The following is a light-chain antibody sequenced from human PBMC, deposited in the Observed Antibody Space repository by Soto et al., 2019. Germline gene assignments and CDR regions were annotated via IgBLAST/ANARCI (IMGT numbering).Light chain of an antibody. V-gene: IGLV2-23*02. J-gene: IGLJ1*01. CDR1: SRDVGTYNL. CDR2: EVS. Sequence: SVLTQPASVSGSPGQSITISCTGTSRDVGTYNLVSWYQQHPGKAPQLMLFEVSKRPSGFSNRFSGSKSGSTASLTISGLQAEDEADYYCFSYAGSSTYVCGTGTKVTVL. CDR3: FSYAGSSTYV.